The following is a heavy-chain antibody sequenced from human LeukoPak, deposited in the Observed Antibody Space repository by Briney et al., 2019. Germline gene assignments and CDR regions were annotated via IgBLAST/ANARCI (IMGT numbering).Heavy chain of an antibody. CDR2: INPSGGST. J-gene: IGHJ4*02. D-gene: IGHD6-13*01. CDR1: GYTLTSYY. Sequence: GASVKVSCKVSGYTLTSYYMHWVRQAPGQGLEWMGIINPSGGSTSSAQKFQGRVTMTRDTSTSTVYMELSSLRSEDTAVYYCAKAPSIAAAGTFDYWGQGTLVTVSS. V-gene: IGHV1-46*01. CDR3: AKAPSIAAAGTFDY.